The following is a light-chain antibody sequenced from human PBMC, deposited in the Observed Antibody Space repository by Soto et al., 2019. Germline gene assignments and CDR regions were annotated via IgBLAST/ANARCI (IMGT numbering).Light chain of an antibody. J-gene: IGLJ1*01. CDR1: SSDIGAHNY. Sequence: QSVLAQPASVSGSPGQAITVSCSGTSSDIGAHNYVSWYQQHPGKAPKLMIYEVSNRPSGVSNRFSGSKSGNTASLTISGLQAEDEADYYCSSYTSSSTYVFGTGTKVTVL. CDR3: SSYTSSSTYV. CDR2: EVS. V-gene: IGLV2-14*01.